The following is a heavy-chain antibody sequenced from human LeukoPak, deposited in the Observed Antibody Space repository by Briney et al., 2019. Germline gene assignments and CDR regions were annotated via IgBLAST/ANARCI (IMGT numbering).Heavy chain of an antibody. V-gene: IGHV4-4*07. CDR2: IYTSGAT. Sequence: SETLSLTCTVTSRSISGHYWSWIRQPAGKEMQWIGRIYTSGATNYNPSLKSRVTMSIDTSKKEFTLKLTSVTAADTAVYYCARDQYFDFWSSTATPYYFDYWGQGTLVTVSS. CDR1: SRSISGHY. J-gene: IGHJ4*02. CDR3: ARDQYFDFWSSTATPYYFDY. D-gene: IGHD3-3*01.